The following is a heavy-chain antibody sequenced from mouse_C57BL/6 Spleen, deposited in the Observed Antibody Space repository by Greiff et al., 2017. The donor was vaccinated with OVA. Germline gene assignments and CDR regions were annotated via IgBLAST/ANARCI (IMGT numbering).Heavy chain of an antibody. D-gene: IGHD2-3*01. CDR2: ISSGGSYT. Sequence: EVNVVESGGDLVKPGGSLKLSCAASGFTFSSYGMSWVRQTPDKRLEWVATISSGGSYTYYPDSVKGRFTISRDNAKNTLYLQMSSLKSEDTAMYYCVRLQGYDGLYYFDYWGPGTTLTVSS. CDR3: VRLQGYDGLYYFDY. V-gene: IGHV5-6*01. J-gene: IGHJ2*01. CDR1: GFTFSSYG.